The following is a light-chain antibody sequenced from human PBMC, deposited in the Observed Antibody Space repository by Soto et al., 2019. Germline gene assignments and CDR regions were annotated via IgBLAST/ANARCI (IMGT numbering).Light chain of an antibody. CDR2: EVS. CDR1: SSDVGSYNL. J-gene: IGLJ1*01. V-gene: IGLV2-23*02. Sequence: QSALTQPASVSRSPGQSITISCTGTSSDVGSYNLVSWYQQHPGKAPKLMIYEVSKRPSGVSNRFSGSKSGNTASLTISGLQAEDEADYYCCSYAGSSTPLIFGTGTRSPS. CDR3: CSYAGSSTPLI.